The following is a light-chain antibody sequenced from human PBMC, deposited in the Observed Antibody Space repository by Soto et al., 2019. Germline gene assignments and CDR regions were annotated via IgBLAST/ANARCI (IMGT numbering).Light chain of an antibody. Sequence: LSPGERATLSCRASQSVSSSYLAWYQQKPGQAPRLLIYGASSRATGIPDRFSGSGSGTDFTFTISRLEPEDFAVYYCQQYGSSPLTFGGGTKVDIK. CDR1: QSVSSSY. V-gene: IGKV3-20*01. J-gene: IGKJ4*01. CDR3: QQYGSSPLT. CDR2: GAS.